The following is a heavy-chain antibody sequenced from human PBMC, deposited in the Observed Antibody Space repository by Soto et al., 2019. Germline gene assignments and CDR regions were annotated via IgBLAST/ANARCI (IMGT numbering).Heavy chain of an antibody. CDR1: GASISTSIYY. V-gene: IGHV4-39*01. J-gene: IGHJ5*02. Sequence: PSETLSLTCTVSGASISTSIYYWGWIRQPPGKGLEWIGTIYYSGSTYYNPSLKSRVTISVDTSKNQFSLKLRSVTAADTAIYYCARALWGPAGHINWFDPWGQGTLVTVSS. CDR2: IYYSGST. D-gene: IGHD2-2*01. CDR3: ARALWGPAGHINWFDP.